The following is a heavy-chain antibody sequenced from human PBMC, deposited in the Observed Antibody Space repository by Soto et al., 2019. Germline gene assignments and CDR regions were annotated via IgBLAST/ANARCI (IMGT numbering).Heavy chain of an antibody. CDR1: GFTFSSYG. V-gene: IGHV3-30*18. CDR2: ISYDGSNK. J-gene: IGHJ3*02. CDR3: AKDFQDDFWSGYSPSDAFDI. D-gene: IGHD3-3*01. Sequence: GGSLRLSCAASGFTFSSYGMHWVRQAPGKGLEWVAVISYDGSNKYYADSVKGRFTISIDNSKNTLYLQMNSLRAEDTAVYYCAKDFQDDFWSGYSPSDAFDIWGQGTMVTVSS.